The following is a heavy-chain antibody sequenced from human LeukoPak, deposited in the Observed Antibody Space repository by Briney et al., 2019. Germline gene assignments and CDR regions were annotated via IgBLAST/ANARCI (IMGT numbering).Heavy chain of an antibody. Sequence: GASVKVSCKASGGTFSSYAISWVRQAPGQGLEWMGGIILIFGTANYAQKFQGRVTITTDESTSTAYMELSSLRSEDTAVYYCARDLFGRRVRSTSRYNWNYYAFDIWGQGTMVTVSS. CDR2: IILIFGTA. CDR3: ARDLFGRRVRSTSRYNWNYYAFDI. CDR1: GGTFSSYA. D-gene: IGHD1-7*01. J-gene: IGHJ3*02. V-gene: IGHV1-69*05.